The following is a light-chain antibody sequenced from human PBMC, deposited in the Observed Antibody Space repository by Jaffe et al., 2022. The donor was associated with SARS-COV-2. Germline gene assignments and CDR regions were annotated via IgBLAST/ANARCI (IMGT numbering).Light chain of an antibody. CDR3: SSYARSGALV. J-gene: IGLJ2*01. V-gene: IGLV2-23*01. CDR1: SSDVGSYNL. CDR2: EGI. Sequence: QSALTQPASVSGSPGQSITISCTETSSDVGSYNLVSWYQHHPGKAPKLMIYEGIKRPSGVSNRFSGFKSGNTASLTISGLQAEDEADYHCSSYARSGALVFGGGTKLTVL.